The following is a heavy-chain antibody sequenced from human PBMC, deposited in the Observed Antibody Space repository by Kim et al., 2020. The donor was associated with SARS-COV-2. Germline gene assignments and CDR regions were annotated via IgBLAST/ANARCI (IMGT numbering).Heavy chain of an antibody. Sequence: SETLSLTCTVSGGSTSSYYWSWIRQPPGKGLEWIGYIYYSGSTNYNPSLKSRVTISVDTSKNQFSLKLSSVTAADTAVSYCARHEAPGDSGSSSDDYW. CDR1: GGSTSSYY. J-gene: IGHJ4*01. CDR2: IYYSGST. CDR3: ARHEAPGDSGSSSDDY. V-gene: IGHV4-59*08. D-gene: IGHD1-26*01.